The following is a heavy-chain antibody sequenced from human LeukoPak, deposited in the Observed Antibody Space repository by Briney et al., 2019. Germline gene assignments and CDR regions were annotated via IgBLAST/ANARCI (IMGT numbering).Heavy chain of an antibody. J-gene: IGHJ5*02. CDR1: GGSISSYY. D-gene: IGHD5-12*01. CDR3: ASLFSGYDSSWFDP. CDR2: IYTSGST. V-gene: IGHV4-4*09. Sequence: SETLSLTCTVSGGSISSYYWSWIRQPPGKGLEWIGYIYTSGSTNYNPSLKRRGTISVDPSKHQFSLQLSSLPAADTAVYYCASLFSGYDSSWFDPWGQGTLVTVSS.